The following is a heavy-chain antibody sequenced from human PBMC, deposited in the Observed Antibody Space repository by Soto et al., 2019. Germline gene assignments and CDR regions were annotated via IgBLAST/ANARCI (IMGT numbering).Heavy chain of an antibody. CDR1: GGSISSSNW. J-gene: IGHJ6*02. CDR3: ARGPTSYYYYYGMDV. V-gene: IGHV4-4*02. Sequence: SETLSLTCAVSGGSISSSNWWSWVRQPPGKGLEWIGEIYHSGSTNYNPSLKSRVTISVDKSKNQFSLKLSSVTAADTAVYYCARGPTSYYYYYGMDVWGQGTTVTVSS. CDR2: IYHSGST. D-gene: IGHD1-1*01.